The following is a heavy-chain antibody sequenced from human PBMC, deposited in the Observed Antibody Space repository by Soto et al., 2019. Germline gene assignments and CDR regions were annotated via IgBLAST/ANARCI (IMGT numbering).Heavy chain of an antibody. J-gene: IGHJ4*02. CDR1: GDSISNGDYY. Sequence: PSETLSLTCTVSGDSISNGDYYWSWIRQPPGRGLEWIGYIDSSGSTYYNASLKSRLTISVDMSKNQFSLRLTSVTAADTAVYYCASRYRYWGQGILVTASS. CDR2: IDSSGST. CDR3: ASRYRY. D-gene: IGHD3-16*02. V-gene: IGHV4-30-4*01.